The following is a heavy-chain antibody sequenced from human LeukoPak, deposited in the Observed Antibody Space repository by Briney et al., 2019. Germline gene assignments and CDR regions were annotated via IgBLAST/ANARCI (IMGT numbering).Heavy chain of an antibody. J-gene: IGHJ4*02. CDR1: GFTFSSYS. D-gene: IGHD3-22*01. CDR2: ISSNSSYI. CDR3: AREYYDSSGYYYIHFDY. Sequence: GGSLRLSCAASGFTFSSYSMNWVRQAPGKGLEWVSSISSNSSYIYYADSVKGRFTISRDNAKNSLYLQMNSLRAEDTAVYYCAREYYDSSGYYYIHFDYWGQGTLVTVSS. V-gene: IGHV3-21*01.